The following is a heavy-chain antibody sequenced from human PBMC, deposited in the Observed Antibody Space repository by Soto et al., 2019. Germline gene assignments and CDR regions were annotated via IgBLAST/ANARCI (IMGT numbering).Heavy chain of an antibody. V-gene: IGHV3-30-3*01. J-gene: IGHJ6*02. Sequence: GGSLRLSCAASGFTFSSYAMHWVRQAPGKGLEWVAVISYDGSNKYHADSVKGRFTISRDNSKNTLYLQMNSLRAEDTAVYYCARDIVAFYYCSGIDVWGQGTTLTVSS. CDR3: ARDIVAFYYCSGIDV. CDR2: ISYDGSNK. CDR1: GFTFSSYA. D-gene: IGHD2-21*01.